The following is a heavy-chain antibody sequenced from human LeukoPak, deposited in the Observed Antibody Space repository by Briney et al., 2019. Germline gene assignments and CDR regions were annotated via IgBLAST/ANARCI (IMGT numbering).Heavy chain of an antibody. D-gene: IGHD6-19*01. CDR2: MSGSGGST. CDR3: AKGRPVAGTARFDY. Sequence: QPGGSLRLSCAASGFTFGNYAMSWVRQAPGKGLEWVAAMSGSGGSTYYTDSVKGRFTISRDNSRNRLYLQMNSLRAEDTAVYYCAKGRPVAGTARFDYWGQGTLVTVSS. CDR1: GFTFGNYA. J-gene: IGHJ4*02. V-gene: IGHV3-23*01.